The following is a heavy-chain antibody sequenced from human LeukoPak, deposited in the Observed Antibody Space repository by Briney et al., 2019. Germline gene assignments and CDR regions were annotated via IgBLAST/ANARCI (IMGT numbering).Heavy chain of an antibody. D-gene: IGHD6-13*01. Sequence: GGSLRLSCAASGFTVSSNYMSWVRQAPGKGLEWVSVIYSGGSTYYADSVKGRFTISRDNSKNTLYLQMNSLRAEDTAVYYCAREIGSSWYKGYYYGMDVWGQGTTVTVSS. V-gene: IGHV3-66*01. J-gene: IGHJ6*02. CDR1: GFTVSSNY. CDR2: IYSGGST. CDR3: AREIGSSWYKGYYYGMDV.